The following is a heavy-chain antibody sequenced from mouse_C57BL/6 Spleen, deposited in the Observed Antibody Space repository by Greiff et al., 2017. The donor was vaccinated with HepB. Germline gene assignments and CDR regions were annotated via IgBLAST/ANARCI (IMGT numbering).Heavy chain of an antibody. D-gene: IGHD1-1*01. CDR3: ARFDFYDYCSDY. CDR2: IYPGDGDT. J-gene: IGHJ2*01. Sequence: QVQLKESGPELVMPGASVKLSCKASGYAFSSSWMNWVKQRPGKGLEWIGWIYPGDGDTNYNWKFKGKATLTADKSTSTAYMQLSSLTSEDSADYFWARFDFYDYCSDYWGQGTTLTVSS. CDR1: GYAFSSSW. V-gene: IGHV1-82*01.